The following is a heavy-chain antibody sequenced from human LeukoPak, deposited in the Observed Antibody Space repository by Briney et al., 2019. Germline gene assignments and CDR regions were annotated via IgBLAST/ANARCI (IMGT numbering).Heavy chain of an antibody. Sequence: SETLSLTCAVYGGSFSGYYWSWIRQPPGKGLEWIGEINHSGSTNYNPSLKSRVTISVDTSKNQFSLKLSSVTAADTAVYYCARRYSGSYYLTNYYYYYMDVWGKGTTVTVSS. CDR3: ARRYSGSYYLTNYYYYYMDV. J-gene: IGHJ6*03. D-gene: IGHD1-26*01. V-gene: IGHV4-34*01. CDR2: INHSGST. CDR1: GGSFSGYY.